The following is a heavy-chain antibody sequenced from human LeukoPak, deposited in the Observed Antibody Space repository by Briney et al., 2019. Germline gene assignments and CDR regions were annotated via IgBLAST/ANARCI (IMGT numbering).Heavy chain of an antibody. J-gene: IGHJ4*02. V-gene: IGHV4-34*01. CDR3: ARAGGSGLIDY. D-gene: IGHD6-19*01. CDR1: GGSFSGYY. CDR2: INHSGST. Sequence: SETLSLTCAVYGGSFSGYYWSWIRQPPGKGLEWIGEINHSGSTNYNPSLKSRVTISINTSKNQFSLKLSSVTAADTAVYYCARAGGSGLIDYWGQGTLVTVSS.